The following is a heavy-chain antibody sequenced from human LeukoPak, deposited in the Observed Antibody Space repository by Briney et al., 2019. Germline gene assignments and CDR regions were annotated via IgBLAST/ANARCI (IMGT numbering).Heavy chain of an antibody. V-gene: IGHV1-18*01. CDR3: ARSHSGSLRAPFDL. CDR1: VYTFTNCG. J-gene: IGHJ4*02. D-gene: IGHD3-22*01. CDR2: IRPYNGNT. Sequence: ASVNVSFRSSVYTFTNCGIIWLRQAPGQGLEWMGWIRPYNGNTKYGQKVQGRVAMTADTTTSTAYLEVRYMRFDDTAVYYCARSHSGSLRAPFDLWGQGTLVTVSS.